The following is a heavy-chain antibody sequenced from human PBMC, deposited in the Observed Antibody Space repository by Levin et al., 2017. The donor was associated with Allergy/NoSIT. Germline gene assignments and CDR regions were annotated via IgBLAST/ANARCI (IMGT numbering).Heavy chain of an antibody. Sequence: QTLSLTCTFSRFSLSTSGMCVSWIRQPPGKALEWLARIDWDDDKYYSTSLKTRLTISKDTSKNQVVLTMTNMDPVDTATYYCARHFGGSNWFDPWGQGTLVTVSS. V-gene: IGHV2-70*11. CDR2: IDWDDDK. CDR1: RFSLSTSGMC. D-gene: IGHD3-10*01. CDR3: ARHFGGSNWFDP. J-gene: IGHJ5*02.